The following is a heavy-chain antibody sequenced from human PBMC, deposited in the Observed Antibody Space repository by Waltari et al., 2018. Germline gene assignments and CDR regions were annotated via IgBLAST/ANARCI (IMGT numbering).Heavy chain of an antibody. D-gene: IGHD3-16*01. CDR1: GFTFSSYG. V-gene: IGHV3-30*02. Sequence: QVQLVESGGGVVQPGGSLRLSCAASGFTFSSYGMHWVRQAPGKGLEWVAFIRYDGSNKYYAYSLKGRFTISRDNSKNTLYLQMNSLRAEDTAVYYCAKSLGVEMATIPDYWGQGTLVTVSS. J-gene: IGHJ4*02. CDR2: IRYDGSNK. CDR3: AKSLGVEMATIPDY.